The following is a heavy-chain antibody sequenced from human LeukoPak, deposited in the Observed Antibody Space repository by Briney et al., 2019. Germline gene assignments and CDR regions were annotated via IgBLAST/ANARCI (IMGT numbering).Heavy chain of an antibody. Sequence: ASVKVSCKASGYTFTGYYMHWVRQAPGQGLEWMGWINPTSGGTNYAQKFQGRVTMTRDTSISTAYMELSRLRSDDTAVYYCARDGVTMVRGVKVLDYYYYYMDVWGKGTTVTISS. J-gene: IGHJ6*03. CDR1: GYTFTGYY. V-gene: IGHV1-2*02. D-gene: IGHD3-10*01. CDR2: INPTSGGT. CDR3: ARDGVTMVRGVKVLDYYYYYMDV.